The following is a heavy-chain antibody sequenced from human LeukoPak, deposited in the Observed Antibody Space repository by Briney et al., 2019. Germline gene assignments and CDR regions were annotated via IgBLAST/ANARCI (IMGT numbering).Heavy chain of an antibody. CDR3: ARHASSIAAAADSPYYYHYYGMDV. V-gene: IGHV5-10-1*01. CDR1: GYSFTSYW. J-gene: IGHJ6*02. Sequence: GESLRISCKGSGYSFTSYWISWVRQMPGKGLEWMGRIDPSDSYTNYSPSFQGHVTISADKSISTAYLQWSSLKASDTAMYYCARHASSIAAAADSPYYYHYYGMDVWGQGTTVTVSS. CDR2: IDPSDSYT. D-gene: IGHD6-13*01.